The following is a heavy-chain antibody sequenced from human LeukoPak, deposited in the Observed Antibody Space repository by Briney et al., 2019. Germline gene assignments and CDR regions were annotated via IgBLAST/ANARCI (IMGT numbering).Heavy chain of an antibody. CDR2: IYYSGST. Sequence: SETLSLTCTVSGGSISSSSYYWGWIRQPPGKGLEWIGSIYYSGSTYYNPSLKSRVTISVDTSKNQFSLKLSSVTAADTAVYYCARGLPRSESASFDYWGQGTLVTVSS. CDR1: GGSISSSSYY. D-gene: IGHD1-14*01. J-gene: IGHJ4*02. CDR3: ARGLPRSESASFDY. V-gene: IGHV4-39*07.